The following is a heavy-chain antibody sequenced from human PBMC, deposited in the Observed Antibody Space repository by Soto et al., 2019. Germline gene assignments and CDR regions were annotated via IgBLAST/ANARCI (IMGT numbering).Heavy chain of an antibody. CDR2: INLNSGGT. D-gene: IGHD3-3*01. Sequence: QVQLVQSGAEVKKPGASVKVSCKASGYTFTGYYMHWVRQAPGQGLEWMGWINLNSGGTNYARKFQGWVTMTRDTTISTAYLELCRLRSDDTAVYYCARGPRDDFWSGYSYYYYYGMDIWGQGTTVTVSS. V-gene: IGHV1-2*04. J-gene: IGHJ6*02. CDR3: ARGPRDDFWSGYSYYYYYGMDI. CDR1: GYTFTGYY.